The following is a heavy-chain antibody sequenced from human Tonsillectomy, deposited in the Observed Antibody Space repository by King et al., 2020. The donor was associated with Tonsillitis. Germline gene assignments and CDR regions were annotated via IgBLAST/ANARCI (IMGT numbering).Heavy chain of an antibody. CDR1: GGTFNTDV. V-gene: IGHV1-69*06. D-gene: IGHD5-24*01. CDR3: ARRHGSTSRAFDY. J-gene: IGHJ4*02. Sequence: QLVQSGAEVKKPGSSGKVSCKASGGTFNTDVISWLRQAPGQGLEWMGEIIPNFGTANYAQKFQGRVTITADKSTSTAYMELSSLRSDDTAVYYCARRHGSTSRAFDYWGQGTLVTVSS. CDR2: IIPNFGTA.